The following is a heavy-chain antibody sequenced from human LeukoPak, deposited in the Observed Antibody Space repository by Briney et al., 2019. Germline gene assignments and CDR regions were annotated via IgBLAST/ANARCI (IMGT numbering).Heavy chain of an antibody. V-gene: IGHV1-18*01. J-gene: IGHJ6*02. D-gene: IGHD6-19*01. CDR3: ARGSRAGYSSGWYVGGSYYYYYYGMDV. CDR2: ISAYNGNT. Sequence: ASVKVSCKASGYTFTSYGISWVRHAPGQGLEWMGWISAYNGNTNYAQKLQGRVTMTTDTSTSTAYMELRSLRSDDTAVYYCARGSRAGYSSGWYVGGSYYYYYYGMDVWGQGTTVTVSS. CDR1: GYTFTSYG.